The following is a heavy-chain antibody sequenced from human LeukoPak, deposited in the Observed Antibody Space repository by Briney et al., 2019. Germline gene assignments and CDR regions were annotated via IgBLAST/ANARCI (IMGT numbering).Heavy chain of an antibody. CDR1: GFTFSSYA. J-gene: IGHJ4*02. Sequence: PGGSLRLSCAASGFTFSSYAMSWVRQAPGKGLEWVSAISGSGGSTYYADSVKGRFTISRDNSKNTLYLQMNSLRAEDTAVYYCARGPMTTVSVGYFDYWGQGTLVTVSS. CDR2: ISGSGGST. CDR3: ARGPMTTVSVGYFDY. D-gene: IGHD4-17*01. V-gene: IGHV3-23*01.